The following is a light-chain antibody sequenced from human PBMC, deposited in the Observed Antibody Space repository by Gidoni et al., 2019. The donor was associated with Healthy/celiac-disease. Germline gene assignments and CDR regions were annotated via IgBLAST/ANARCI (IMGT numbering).Light chain of an antibody. Sequence: EIVLTQSPATLSLSPGERATLSCRASQSVSSYLAWYQQKPGQAPRLLIYDASNRATGIPARFSGSGSGTDFTLTISSLEPEDFAVYYCQQRSNWPPIVGGXTKVEIK. CDR3: QQRSNWPPI. J-gene: IGKJ4*01. V-gene: IGKV3-11*01. CDR1: QSVSSY. CDR2: DAS.